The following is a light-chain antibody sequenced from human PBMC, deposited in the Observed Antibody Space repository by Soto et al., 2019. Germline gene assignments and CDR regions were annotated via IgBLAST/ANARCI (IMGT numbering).Light chain of an antibody. CDR3: QQYVTSPIT. Sequence: EIVLTQSPGTLSLSPGERATLSCRASQSISSNYLAWYQQKPGQSPRLLIYDATSRATGIPDRFSGSGSGTDFTLTISRLEPEDFAVYYCQQYVTSPITFGQGTRLEIK. J-gene: IGKJ5*01. CDR1: QSISSNY. CDR2: DAT. V-gene: IGKV3-20*01.